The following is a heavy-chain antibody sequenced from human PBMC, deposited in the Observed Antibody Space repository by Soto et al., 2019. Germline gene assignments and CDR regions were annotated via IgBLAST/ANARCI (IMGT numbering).Heavy chain of an antibody. V-gene: IGHV3-11*05. J-gene: IGHJ5*02. CDR3: ARVHSSSSWNCPGGDCWFDP. CDR1: GFTFSDYY. CDR2: ISSSSSYT. Sequence: PGGSLRLSCAASGFTFSDYYMSWIRQAPGKGLEWVSYISSSSSYTNYADSVKGRFTISRDNAKNSLYLQMNSLRAEDTAVYYCARVHSSSSWNCPGGDCWFDPWGQGTLVTVSS. D-gene: IGHD6-13*01.